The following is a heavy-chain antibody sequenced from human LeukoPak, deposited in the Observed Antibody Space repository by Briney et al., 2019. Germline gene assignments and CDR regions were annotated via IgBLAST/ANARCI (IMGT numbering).Heavy chain of an antibody. D-gene: IGHD3-22*01. CDR2: ISSSSSTI. V-gene: IGHV3-48*02. CDR3: ARGDSSGYGPDH. Sequence: GGSLRLSCAASAFTFSSYRMNWVRQAPGKGLEWVSYISSSSSTIYYADSVKGRFTISRDNAKNSLYLQMNSLRDEDPAVYYCARGDSSGYGPDHWGQGTLVTVSS. J-gene: IGHJ5*02. CDR1: AFTFSSYR.